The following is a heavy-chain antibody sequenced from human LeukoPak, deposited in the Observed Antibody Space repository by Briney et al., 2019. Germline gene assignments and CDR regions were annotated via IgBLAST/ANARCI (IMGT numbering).Heavy chain of an antibody. J-gene: IGHJ4*02. Sequence: SETLSLTCTVSGGSISSYYWSWIRQPPGKGLEWIGYIYYSGSTNYNPSLKSRVTISVDTSKNQFSLKLSSVTAADTAVYYCARETYDSSGYWSRGVDYWGQGTLVTVPS. CDR1: GGSISSYY. CDR2: IYYSGST. CDR3: ARETYDSSGYWSRGVDY. V-gene: IGHV4-59*01. D-gene: IGHD3-22*01.